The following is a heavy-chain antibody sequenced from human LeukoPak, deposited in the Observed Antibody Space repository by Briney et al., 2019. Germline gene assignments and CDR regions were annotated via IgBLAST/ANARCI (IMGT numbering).Heavy chain of an antibody. Sequence: GGSLRLSCAASGFTFSSYSMNWVRQAPGEGLEWVSSISGSSSYIYYADSVKGRFTISRDNAKNSLYLQMKSLRAEDTAVYYCARSPSYSYGYDYYYYGLDVWGQGTTVTVSS. J-gene: IGHJ6*02. D-gene: IGHD5-18*01. V-gene: IGHV3-21*01. CDR2: ISGSSSYI. CDR3: ARSPSYSYGYDYYYYGLDV. CDR1: GFTFSSYS.